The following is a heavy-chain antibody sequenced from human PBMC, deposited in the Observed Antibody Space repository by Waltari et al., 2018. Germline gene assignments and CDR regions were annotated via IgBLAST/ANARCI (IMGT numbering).Heavy chain of an antibody. J-gene: IGHJ4*02. CDR3: ARQPLGYCSSTSCYPRFDY. Sequence: EVQLVESGGGLVQPGGSLRLSCAASGFTFSSYSMNWVSQAPGKGLEWVSYISSSSSTIYYADSVKVLFTISRDNAKNSLYLQMNSLRAEDTAVYYCARQPLGYCSSTSCYPRFDYWGQGTLVTVSS. D-gene: IGHD2-2*01. V-gene: IGHV3-48*04. CDR1: GFTFSSYS. CDR2: ISSSSSTI.